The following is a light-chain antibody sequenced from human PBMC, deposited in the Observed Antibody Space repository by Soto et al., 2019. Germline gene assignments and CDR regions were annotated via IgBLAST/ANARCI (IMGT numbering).Light chain of an antibody. V-gene: IGKV3-15*01. CDR2: GAS. CDR1: QSVGGD. Sequence: ERVMTQSPATLSVSPGERATLSCRASQSVGGDLAWYQQKPGQAPRLLIYGASSRAPGIPDRFSGSGSGTEFTLTISSLQSEDFALYYCQQYNDWPPWTFGQGTKVDI. J-gene: IGKJ1*01. CDR3: QQYNDWPPWT.